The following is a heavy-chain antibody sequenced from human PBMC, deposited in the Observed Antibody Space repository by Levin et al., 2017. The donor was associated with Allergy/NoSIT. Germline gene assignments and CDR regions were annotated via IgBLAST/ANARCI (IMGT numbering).Heavy chain of an antibody. J-gene: IGHJ3*02. V-gene: IGHV4-59*01. CDR1: GGSISSYY. CDR3: ARVIREATVTTQDAFDS. D-gene: IGHD4-17*01. CDR2: IYYSGST. Sequence: SQTLSLTCTVSGGSISSYYWSWIRQPPGKGLEWIGYIYYSGSTNYNPSLKSRVTISVDTSKNQFSLKLSSVTAADTAVYYCARVIREATVTTQDAFDSWGQGTMVTVSS.